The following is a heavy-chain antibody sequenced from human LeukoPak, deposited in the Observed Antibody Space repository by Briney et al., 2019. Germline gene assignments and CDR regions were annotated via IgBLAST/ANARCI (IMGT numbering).Heavy chain of an antibody. J-gene: IGHJ5*02. V-gene: IGHV1-46*01. CDR2: INANDGST. CDR3: ARARGGLYCSGGSCFQEWYWFDP. Sequence: ASVKVSCKASGYTFTSYWIQWVRQAPGQGLEWMALINANDGSTAYAHKFQGRVTMTRDTSTSTVYMDLSSLTSEDTAVYYCARARGGLYCSGGSCFQEWYWFDPWGQGTLVTVSS. CDR1: GYTFTSYW. D-gene: IGHD2-15*01.